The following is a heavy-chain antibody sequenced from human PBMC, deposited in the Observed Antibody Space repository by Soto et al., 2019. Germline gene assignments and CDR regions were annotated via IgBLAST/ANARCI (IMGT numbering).Heavy chain of an antibody. CDR2: MNPNSGNT. V-gene: IGHV1-8*01. Sequence: QVQLVQSGAEVKKPGASVKVSCKASGYTFTSYDINRVRQATGQGLEWMGWMNPNSGNTGYAQKFQGRVTMTRNTSISTAYMELSSLRSEDTAVYYCARVLSWASYYDFWSGYYNYYYYGMDVWGQGTTVTVSS. D-gene: IGHD3-3*01. J-gene: IGHJ6*02. CDR3: ARVLSWASYYDFWSGYYNYYYYGMDV. CDR1: GYTFTSYD.